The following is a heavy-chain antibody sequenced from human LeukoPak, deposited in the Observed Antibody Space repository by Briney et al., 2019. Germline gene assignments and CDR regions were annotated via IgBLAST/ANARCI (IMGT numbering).Heavy chain of an antibody. CDR1: GYTFTSYG. Sequence: GASVKVSCTASGYTFTSYGISWVRQAPGQGLEWMGWISAYNGNTNYAQKLQGRVTMTTDTSTSTAYMELRSLRSDDTAVYYCASCSYYDFWSGSQRVDAFDIWGQGTMVTVSS. J-gene: IGHJ3*02. D-gene: IGHD3-3*01. CDR3: ASCSYYDFWSGSQRVDAFDI. CDR2: ISAYNGNT. V-gene: IGHV1-18*01.